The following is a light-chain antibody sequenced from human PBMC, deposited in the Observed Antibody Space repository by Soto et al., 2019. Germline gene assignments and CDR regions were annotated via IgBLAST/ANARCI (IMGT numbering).Light chain of an antibody. Sequence: EIVLTQSPGTLSLSPGERATLSCRARQSVSGNYLAWHQQKPGQAPRLLIYAVSRRATGIPDRFSGSGSGTDFTLTISRLEPEDFAVYYWQHYGRSPWTFGQGTKVEIK. CDR1: QSVSGNY. CDR3: QHYGRSPWT. CDR2: AVS. V-gene: IGKV3-20*01. J-gene: IGKJ1*01.